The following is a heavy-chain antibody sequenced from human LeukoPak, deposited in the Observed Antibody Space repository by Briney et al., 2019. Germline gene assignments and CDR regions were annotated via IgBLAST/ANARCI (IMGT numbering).Heavy chain of an antibody. CDR3: AKEAQGCSITSCYFDS. CDR1: GFTFRAYS. CDR2: ITSSSTAM. Sequence: GGPLRLSCAASGFTFRAYSTTWVRQAPGKGLEWVSSITSSSTAMYYADSVKGRFTISRDNSKNTLFLQMNSLRAEDTAVYYCAKEAQGCSITSCYFDSWGQGNLVTVSS. J-gene: IGHJ4*02. D-gene: IGHD2-2*01. V-gene: IGHV3-48*01.